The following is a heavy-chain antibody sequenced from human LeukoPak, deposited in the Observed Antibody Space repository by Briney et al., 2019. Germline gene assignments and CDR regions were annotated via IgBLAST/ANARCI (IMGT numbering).Heavy chain of an antibody. CDR2: IFYSGST. CDR1: GGPINTHY. D-gene: IGHD5-12*01. Sequence: SETLSLTCSVSGGPINTHYWSWIRQPPGKGLEWIGYIFYSGSTKYNPSLKSRVTISIDRTKKLFSLKVRSVTAADTAVYYCARGSGYSYGSSVWGQGLLVTVSS. V-gene: IGHV4-59*11. CDR3: ARGSGYSYGSSV. J-gene: IGHJ4*02.